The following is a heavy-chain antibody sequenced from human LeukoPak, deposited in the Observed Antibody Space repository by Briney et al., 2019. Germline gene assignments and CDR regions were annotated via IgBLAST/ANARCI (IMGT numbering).Heavy chain of an antibody. J-gene: IGHJ4*02. Sequence: GESLKFSCKGSGYSFTSYWIGWVRQMPGKGLEWMGIIYPGDSDTRYRPSFQDQVTISADKSISTAYLQWRSLKASDTAKYYCASGGTPKGSFDYWGQGTLVTVSS. D-gene: IGHD1-7*01. V-gene: IGHV5-51*01. CDR1: GYSFTSYW. CDR2: IYPGDSDT. CDR3: ASGGTPKGSFDY.